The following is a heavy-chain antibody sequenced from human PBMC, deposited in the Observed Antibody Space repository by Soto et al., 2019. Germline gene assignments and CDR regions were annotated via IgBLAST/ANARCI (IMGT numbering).Heavy chain of an antibody. V-gene: IGHV4-4*02. CDR3: ARDSRTGCSSTDCYMS. CDR1: GDSISSGAW. CDR2: IYHSGNT. J-gene: IGHJ5*02. D-gene: IGHD2-2*01. Sequence: QMQLQESGPGLVKASETLSLTCAVSGDSISSGAWWSWVRQSPGKGLQWIGEIYHSGNTRNNPSLKSRVTMSVDKSNNQFSLNLMSVTAADTATYYCARDSRTGCSSTDCYMSWGRGILVTVSS.